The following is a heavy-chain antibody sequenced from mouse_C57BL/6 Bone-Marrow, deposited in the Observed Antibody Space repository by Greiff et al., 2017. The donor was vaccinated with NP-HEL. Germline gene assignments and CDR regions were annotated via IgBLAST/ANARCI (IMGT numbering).Heavy chain of an antibody. J-gene: IGHJ4*01. V-gene: IGHV1-64*01. CDR2: IHPNSGST. Sequence: VQLQQPGAELVKPGASVKLSCKASGYTFTSYWMHWVKQRPGQGLEWIGMIHPNSGSTNYNEKFKSKATLTVDKSSSTAYMQLSSLTSEDSAVYYCARGGFYYYGSSLYAMDYWGQGTSVTVSS. CDR3: ARGGFYYYGSSLYAMDY. D-gene: IGHD1-1*01. CDR1: GYTFTSYW.